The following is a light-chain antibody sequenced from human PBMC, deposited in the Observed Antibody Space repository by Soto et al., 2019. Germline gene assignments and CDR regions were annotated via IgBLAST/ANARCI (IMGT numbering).Light chain of an antibody. CDR3: SSYTSISTVV. CDR2: EVS. V-gene: IGLV2-18*02. Sequence: QSALTQPPSVSGSPGQSGTISCTVTSSDVGSYNRVSRYQQPPGTAPKFMIYEVSNRPSGVPDCFSGSKSGNTASLTISGLQDEDEADYYCSSYTSISTVVFGGGTKLTVL. CDR1: SSDVGSYNR. J-gene: IGLJ2*01.